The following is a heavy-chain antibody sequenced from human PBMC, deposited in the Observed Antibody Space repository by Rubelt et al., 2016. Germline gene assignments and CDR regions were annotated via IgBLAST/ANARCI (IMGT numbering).Heavy chain of an antibody. CDR3: AKVPIRTVTSTFDY. J-gene: IGHJ4*02. V-gene: IGHV3-30*07. CDR1: GFTFSSYA. D-gene: IGHD4-17*01. CDR2: ISYDGINK. Sequence: QVQLVESGGGVVQPGRSLRLSCAASGFTFSSYAMHWVRKAPGKGLEWVAVISYDGINKDYPYSVTGRCTIPTDNSKNTLYRQMKSLRAEDTAVYYCAKVPIRTVTSTFDYWGQGTLVTVSS.